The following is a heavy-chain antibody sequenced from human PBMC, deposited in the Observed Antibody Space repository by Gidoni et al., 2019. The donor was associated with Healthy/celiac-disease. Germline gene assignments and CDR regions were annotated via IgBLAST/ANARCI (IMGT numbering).Heavy chain of an antibody. Sequence: QVTLKESGPVLVKPTETLTLPCPVSGFSLSNARMGVSWIRQPPGKALEWLAHIFSNDEKSYSTSLKSRLTIAKDTSKSQVVLTMTNMDPVDTATYYCARANVDTAMVTFDYWGQGTLVTVSS. V-gene: IGHV2-26*01. J-gene: IGHJ4*02. CDR3: ARANVDTAMVTFDY. CDR2: IFSNDEK. D-gene: IGHD5-18*01. CDR1: GFSLSNARMG.